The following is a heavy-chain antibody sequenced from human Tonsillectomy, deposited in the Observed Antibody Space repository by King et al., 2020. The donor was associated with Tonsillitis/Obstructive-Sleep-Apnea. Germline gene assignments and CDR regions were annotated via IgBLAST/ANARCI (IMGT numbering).Heavy chain of an antibody. D-gene: IGHD3-16*01. Sequence: VQLVESGGGLVQPGGSLRVSCAASGFTFSSHWMSWVRQAPGKGLEWVANIKQDGSEKHYVDSVKGRFTISRDNAKNSLYLQMNSLRDEDTAVYYCARVFGRGIDYWGQGTLVTVSS. CDR1: GFTFSSHW. V-gene: IGHV3-7*03. CDR3: ARVFGRGIDY. CDR2: IKQDGSEK. J-gene: IGHJ4*02.